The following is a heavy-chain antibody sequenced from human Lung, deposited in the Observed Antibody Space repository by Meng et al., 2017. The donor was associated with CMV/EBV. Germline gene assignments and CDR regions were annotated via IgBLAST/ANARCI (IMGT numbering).Heavy chain of an antibody. Sequence: QVQPQESGPGLVEPSQTLSLTCTVSGGSMSSGNYYWSWIRQPPGKGLEWIGYIHHSGSAYYNPSLKSRVSISVDKSKNQFSLNLNSMTAADTAVYYCASFDHIPRRNYFDYWDQGTLVTVSS. CDR2: IHHSGSA. J-gene: IGHJ4*02. CDR3: ASFDHIPRRNYFDY. V-gene: IGHV4-30-4*01. CDR1: GGSMSSGNYY. D-gene: IGHD2-21*01.